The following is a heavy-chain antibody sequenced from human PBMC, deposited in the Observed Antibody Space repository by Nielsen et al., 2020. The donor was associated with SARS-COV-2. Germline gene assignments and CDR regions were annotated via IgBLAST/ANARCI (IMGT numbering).Heavy chain of an antibody. J-gene: IGHJ6*02. CDR2: LSGSGGST. D-gene: IGHD2-2*01. Sequence: GESLKISCAASGFTFSSYAMSWVRQAPGKGLEWVSALSGSGGSTYSADSVKGRFTISRDNSKNTLYLQMNSLRAEDTAVYYCAREGIVVVPAAMPRYYYGMDVWGQGTTVTVSS. V-gene: IGHV3-23*01. CDR1: GFTFSSYA. CDR3: AREGIVVVPAAMPRYYYGMDV.